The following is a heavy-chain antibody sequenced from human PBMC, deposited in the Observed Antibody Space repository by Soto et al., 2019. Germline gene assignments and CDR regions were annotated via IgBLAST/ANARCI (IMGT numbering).Heavy chain of an antibody. V-gene: IGHV3-30-3*01. CDR1: GFTFSSFA. CDR2: ISSDVVNY. J-gene: IGHJ4*02. D-gene: IGHD2-15*01. CDR3: ARGGAWTPEGLGY. Sequence: QVQLVESGGGVVQPGRSLRLSCAASGFTFSSFAMHWVRQAPGKGLEWLAVISSDVVNYYYAESVKGRFTISRDNSKNTVYLEMNSLRKEDPAVYYCARGGAWTPEGLGYWGQGTLVTVS.